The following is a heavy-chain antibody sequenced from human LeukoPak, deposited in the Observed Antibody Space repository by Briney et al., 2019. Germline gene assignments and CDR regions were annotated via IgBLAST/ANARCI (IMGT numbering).Heavy chain of an antibody. V-gene: IGHV3-64*02. CDR1: GFSFSWYT. CDR2: LSRDGRYR. D-gene: IGHD1-26*01. CDR3: RGVGATKDY. J-gene: IGHJ4*02. Sequence: GGSLTLSCALTGFSFSWYTLQWVRPAAAKGVEYVSSLSRDGRYRYYADSVKGRFTISRDNSKNTTYLQMGSLRPEDKALYYCRGVGATKDYWGQGTLVTVSS.